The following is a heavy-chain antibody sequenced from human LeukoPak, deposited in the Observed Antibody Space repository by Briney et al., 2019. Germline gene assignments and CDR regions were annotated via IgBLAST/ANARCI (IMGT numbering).Heavy chain of an antibody. J-gene: IGHJ3*01. D-gene: IGHD1-26*01. CDR1: GYSFTSYC. V-gene: IGHV5-51*01. Sequence: GESLKISCKVSGYSFTSYCIGWVRQMPGKGLEWMGIIYPGDSGPTYSPSFQGQVPISVDKSINTAYLQWSSLQASDTAMYYCGMSGDRVPLQDDVFDVWGQGTMVTVST. CDR2: IYPGDSGP. CDR3: GMSGDRVPLQDDVFDV.